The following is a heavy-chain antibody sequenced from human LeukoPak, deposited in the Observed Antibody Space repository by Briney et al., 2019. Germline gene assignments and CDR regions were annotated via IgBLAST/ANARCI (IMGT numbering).Heavy chain of an antibody. CDR1: GGSISSYY. Sequence: SETLSLTCTVSGGSISSYYWSWIRQPPGKGLEWIGYIYTSGSTNYNPSLKSRVTISVDASKNQFSLKLSSVTAADTAVYYCARLGLTGYYLDYWGQGTLVTVSS. CDR3: ARLGLTGYYLDY. CDR2: IYTSGST. J-gene: IGHJ4*02. V-gene: IGHV4-4*09. D-gene: IGHD3-9*01.